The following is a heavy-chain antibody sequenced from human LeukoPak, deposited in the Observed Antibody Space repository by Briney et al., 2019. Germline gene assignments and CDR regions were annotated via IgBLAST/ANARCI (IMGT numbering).Heavy chain of an antibody. CDR1: GGSISSYY. J-gene: IGHJ4*02. CDR2: IHTSGGT. Sequence: SETLSLTCTVSGGSISSYYWSWIRQPAGKGLEWIGRIHTSGGTNYNPSLKSRVTMSVDTSKNQFSLKPSSVTAADTAVYYCARDQYYYDSSGYRQFDYWGQGTLVTVSS. CDR3: ARDQYYYDSSGYRQFDY. D-gene: IGHD3-22*01. V-gene: IGHV4-4*07.